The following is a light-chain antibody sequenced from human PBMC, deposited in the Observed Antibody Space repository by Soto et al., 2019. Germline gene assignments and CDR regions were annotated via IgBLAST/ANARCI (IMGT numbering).Light chain of an antibody. Sequence: QSALTQPRSVSGSPGQSVTISCTGSSSDVGAYNSVSWYQQHPDKAPKLKIYVVSKRPSGVPDRFSGSKSGNTASLTISGLQAEDEADYYCCSYAGGFYVFGTGTKLTVL. CDR2: VVS. CDR1: SSDVGAYNS. CDR3: CSYAGGFYV. J-gene: IGLJ1*01. V-gene: IGLV2-11*01.